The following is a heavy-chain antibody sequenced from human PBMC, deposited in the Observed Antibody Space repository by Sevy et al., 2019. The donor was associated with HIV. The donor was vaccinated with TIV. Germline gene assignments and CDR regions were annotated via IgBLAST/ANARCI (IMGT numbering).Heavy chain of an antibody. V-gene: IGHV3-7*03. Sequence: GGSLRLSCAASGFTFSSYWMSWVRQAPGKGLEWVANIKQDGSEKYYVDSVKGRFTISRDNDKNSLYLQMNSLRAEDTAVYYFARVDIVVVPAAATYYGMDVLGQGTTVTVSS. CDR1: GFTFSSYW. D-gene: IGHD2-2*03. CDR3: ARVDIVVVPAAATYYGMDV. J-gene: IGHJ6*02. CDR2: IKQDGSEK.